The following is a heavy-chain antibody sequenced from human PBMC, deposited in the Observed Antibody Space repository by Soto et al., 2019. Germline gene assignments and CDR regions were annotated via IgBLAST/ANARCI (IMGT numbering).Heavy chain of an antibody. V-gene: IGHV3-30*03. CDR3: VRGQLKYNWFDP. CDR1: GFTFSSYG. J-gene: IGHJ5*02. CDR2: ISYDGSNK. D-gene: IGHD6-13*01. Sequence: ESGGGVVQPGRSLRLSCAASGFTFSSYGMHWVRQAPGKGLEWVAVISYDGSNKYYADSVKGRFTISRDNSKNTLYLQMNSLRAEDTAVYYCVRGQLKYNWFDPWGQGTLVTVSS.